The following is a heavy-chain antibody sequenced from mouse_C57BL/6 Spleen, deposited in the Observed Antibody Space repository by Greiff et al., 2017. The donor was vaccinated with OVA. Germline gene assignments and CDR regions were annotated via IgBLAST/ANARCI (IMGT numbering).Heavy chain of an antibody. Sequence: QVQLQQSGAELMKPGASVKLSCKATGYTFTGYWIEWVKQRPGHGLEWIGEILPGSGSTNYNEKFKGKATFTADTSSNTAYMQLSSLTTEDSAIYYCAREDGSSYGGGLGFAYWGQGTLVTVSA. J-gene: IGHJ3*01. CDR2: ILPGSGST. CDR1: GYTFTGYW. V-gene: IGHV1-9*01. CDR3: AREDGSSYGGGLGFAY. D-gene: IGHD1-1*01.